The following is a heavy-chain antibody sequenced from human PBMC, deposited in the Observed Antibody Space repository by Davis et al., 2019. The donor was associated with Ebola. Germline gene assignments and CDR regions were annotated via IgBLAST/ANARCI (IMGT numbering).Heavy chain of an antibody. J-gene: IGHJ6*02. CDR2: INPNSGGT. CDR1: GGTFSSYA. D-gene: IGHD3-10*01. Sequence: ASVKVSCKASGGTFSSYAISWVRQAPGQGLEWMGWINPNSGGTNYAQKFQGWVTMTRDTSISTAYMELSRLGSGDTAVYYCARFTMVQGWHIWGQGTTVTVSS. CDR3: ARFTMVQGWHI. V-gene: IGHV1-2*04.